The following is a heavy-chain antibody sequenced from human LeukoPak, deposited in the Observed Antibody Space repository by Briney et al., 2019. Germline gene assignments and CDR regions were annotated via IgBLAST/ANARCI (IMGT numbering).Heavy chain of an antibody. CDR2: ISGSGGST. CDR1: GFTFSSYS. J-gene: IGHJ4*02. CDR3: AKGNYDFWSGSYYFDY. V-gene: IGHV3-23*01. D-gene: IGHD3-3*01. Sequence: PGGSLRLSCAASGFTFSSYSMNWVRQAPGKGLEWVSAISGSGGSTYYADSVKGRFTISRDNSKNTLYLQMNSLRAEDTAVYYCAKGNYDFWSGSYYFDYWGQGTLVTVSS.